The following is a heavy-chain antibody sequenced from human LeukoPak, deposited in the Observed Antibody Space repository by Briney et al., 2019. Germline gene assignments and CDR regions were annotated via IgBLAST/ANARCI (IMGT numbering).Heavy chain of an antibody. Sequence: GSLRLSCAVSGFTFSTYAMSWVRQAPGKGLEWVSVISGSGGSTYYVDSVKGRFTISRDNSKNTLYLQMDSLRAEDTAVYYCAKGPSIAARGEFDYWGQGTLVTVSS. CDR1: GFTFSTYA. V-gene: IGHV3-23*01. CDR2: ISGSGGST. J-gene: IGHJ4*02. D-gene: IGHD6-6*01. CDR3: AKGPSIAARGEFDY.